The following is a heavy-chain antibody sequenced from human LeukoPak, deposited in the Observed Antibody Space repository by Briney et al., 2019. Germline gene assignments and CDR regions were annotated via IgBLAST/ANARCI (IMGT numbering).Heavy chain of an antibody. CDR3: ARDVVVPAAIRNWFDP. CDR2: IYTSAST. V-gene: IGHV4-4*07. J-gene: IGHJ5*02. Sequence: SETLSLTCTVSGGSISSYYWSWIRQPAGKGLEWIGRIYTSASTNYNPSLNSRVTMSVDTSKNQFSLKLSSVTAADTAVYYCARDVVVPAAIRNWFDPWGQGTLVTVSS. CDR1: GGSISSYY. D-gene: IGHD2-2*02.